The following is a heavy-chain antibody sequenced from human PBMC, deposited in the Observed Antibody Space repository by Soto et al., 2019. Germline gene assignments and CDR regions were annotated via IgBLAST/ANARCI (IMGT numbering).Heavy chain of an antibody. D-gene: IGHD5-12*01. CDR2: INPSGGST. CDR3: ASDIVAHEGYFDY. CDR1: GYTFTSYY. Sequence: ASVKVSCKASGYTFTSYYMHWVRQAPGQGHEKMGKINPSGGSTSYAQKFQGRVTMTRDTSTSTVYMELSSLRSEDTAVYYCASDIVAHEGYFDYWGQGTLVTVSS. V-gene: IGHV1-46*03. J-gene: IGHJ4*02.